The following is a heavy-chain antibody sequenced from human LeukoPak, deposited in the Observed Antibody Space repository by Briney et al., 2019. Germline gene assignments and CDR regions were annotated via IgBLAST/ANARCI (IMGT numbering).Heavy chain of an antibody. D-gene: IGHD2-2*01. CDR1: GFTFSSYE. CDR3: ARKYCSTTSCLFDS. CDR2: ISSSGTTI. Sequence: GGSLRLSCAASGFTFSSYEMNWVRQAPGKGLQCVSDISSSGTTIYYADSVKGRFTISRDNAKNSLYLQMNSLRAEDTAVYYCARKYCSTTSCLFDSWGQGTLVTVSS. J-gene: IGHJ4*02. V-gene: IGHV3-48*03.